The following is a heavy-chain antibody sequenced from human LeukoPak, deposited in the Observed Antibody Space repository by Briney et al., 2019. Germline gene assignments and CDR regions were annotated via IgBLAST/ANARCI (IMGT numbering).Heavy chain of an antibody. Sequence: PSETLSLTCTVSGGSLSSSSYYWGWIRQPPGKGLEWIGSIYYSGSTYYNPSLKSRVTISVDTSKNQFSLKLSSVTAADTAVYYCARLGSSYYHSTYYFDYWGQGTLVTVSS. CDR3: ARLGSSYYHSTYYFDY. J-gene: IGHJ4*02. CDR2: IYYSGST. V-gene: IGHV4-39*01. D-gene: IGHD3-22*01. CDR1: GGSLSSSSYY.